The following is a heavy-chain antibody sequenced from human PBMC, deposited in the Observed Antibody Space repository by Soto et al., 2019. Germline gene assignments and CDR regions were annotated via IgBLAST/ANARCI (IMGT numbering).Heavy chain of an antibody. CDR1: GGTFSSYT. D-gene: IGHD5-12*01. J-gene: IGHJ3*02. CDR3: PTYFGRGYVHDAFDI. Sequence: ASVKVSCKASGGTFSSYTISWVRQAPGQGLEWMGRIIPILGIANYAQKFQGRVTITADKSTSTAYMELSSLRSEDTAVYYCPTYFGRGYVHDAFDIWGQGTMVTVSS. CDR2: IIPILGIA. V-gene: IGHV1-69*02.